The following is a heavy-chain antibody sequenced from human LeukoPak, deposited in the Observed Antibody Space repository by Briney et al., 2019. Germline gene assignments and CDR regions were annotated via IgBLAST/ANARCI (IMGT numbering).Heavy chain of an antibody. CDR2: IIPIFGTA. J-gene: IGHJ4*02. D-gene: IGHD5-24*01. CDR1: GGTFSSYA. Sequence: SVKVSCKASGGTFSSYAISWVRQAPGQGLEWMGGIIPIFGTANYAQKFQGRVTITADESTSTAYMELSSLRSEDTAVYYCAREGEAGYNVDYWGQGTLVTVSS. V-gene: IGHV1-69*13. CDR3: AREGEAGYNVDY.